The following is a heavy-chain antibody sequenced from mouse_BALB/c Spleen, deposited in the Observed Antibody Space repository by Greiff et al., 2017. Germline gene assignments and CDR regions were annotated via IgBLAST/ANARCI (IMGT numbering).Heavy chain of an antibody. V-gene: IGHV3-1*02. Sequence: DVKLVESGPDLVKPSQSLSLTCTFTGSSITSGYSWLLIRQFPGNKLECMGYIHYSGSTNYNQSLKSRISITRDTSKNQFFLQLNSVTTEDTATYYCARDSSGYNYYAMDYWGQGTSVTVSS. CDR2: IHYSGST. D-gene: IGHD3-2*01. J-gene: IGHJ4*01. CDR1: GSSITSGYS. CDR3: ARDSSGYNYYAMDY.